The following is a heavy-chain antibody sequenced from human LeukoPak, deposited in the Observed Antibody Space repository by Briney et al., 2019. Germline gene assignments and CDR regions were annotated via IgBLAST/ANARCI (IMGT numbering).Heavy chain of an antibody. CDR2: IYYSGST. Sequence: SETLSLTCTVSGGSISSYYWSWIRQPPGKGLEWIGCIYYSGSTNYNPSLKSRVTISVDTSKNQFSLKLSSVTAADTAVYYCARVGAVTSRGFDYWGQGTLVTVSS. CDR3: ARVGAVTSRGFDY. V-gene: IGHV4-59*01. J-gene: IGHJ4*02. CDR1: GGSISSYY. D-gene: IGHD4-23*01.